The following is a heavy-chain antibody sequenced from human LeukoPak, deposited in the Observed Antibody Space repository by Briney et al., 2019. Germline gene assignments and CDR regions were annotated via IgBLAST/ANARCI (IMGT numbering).Heavy chain of an antibody. CDR1: GYTFINYG. D-gene: IGHD3-3*01. CDR2: INTYNGNT. CDR3: ARARRFLEWLLSSGEDAFDI. J-gene: IGHJ3*02. V-gene: IGHV1-18*01. Sequence: GSVKVSCKASGYTFINYGISWVRQAPGQGLEWMGWINTYNGNTNYAQKLQGRVTMTTDTSTSTAYMELRSLRSDDTAVYYCARARRFLEWLLSSGEDAFDIWGQGTMVTVSS.